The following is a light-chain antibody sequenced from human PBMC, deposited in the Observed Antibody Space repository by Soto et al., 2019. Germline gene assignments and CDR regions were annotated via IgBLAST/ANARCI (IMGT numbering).Light chain of an antibody. CDR2: AAS. CDR3: QQSYSTPYT. J-gene: IGKJ2*01. Sequence: DIQMTQSPSSLSASVGDRVPITCRASQSISSYLNWYQQKPGKAPKLLIYAASSLQSGVPSRFSGSGSGTDFTLTISRLQPEDFATYYCQQSYSTPYTFGQGTKLDIK. CDR1: QSISSY. V-gene: IGKV1-39*01.